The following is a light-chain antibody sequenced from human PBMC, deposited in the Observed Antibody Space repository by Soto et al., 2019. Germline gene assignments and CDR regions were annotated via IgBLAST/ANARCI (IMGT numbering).Light chain of an antibody. J-gene: IGKJ1*01. CDR1: QNIGSY. Sequence: DIQMTQSPFSLSASVGDSVTISCRASQNIGSYLNWYQQKPGKAPKLLIYIASNLQSGVPSRFSGRGSVTDFTLTISSLQPEDFATYYCQQCYSTRTWTFGQGTKVEIK. V-gene: IGKV1-39*01. CDR3: QQCYSTRTWT. CDR2: IAS.